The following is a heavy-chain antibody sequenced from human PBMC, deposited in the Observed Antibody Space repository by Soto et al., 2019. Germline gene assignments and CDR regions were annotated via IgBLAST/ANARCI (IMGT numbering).Heavy chain of an antibody. CDR2: VHYSGST. J-gene: IGHJ6*02. Sequence: SETLSLTCTASGGSISSSGYYWGWIRQPPGKGLEWIGSVHYSGSTYYNPSLRSRVTISVDTPKNQFSLKLSSVAAADTAVYYCARSLSGTYVFGLDVWGQGTTVTVSS. V-gene: IGHV4-39*01. CDR1: GGSISSSGYY. D-gene: IGHD1-26*01. CDR3: ARSLSGTYVFGLDV.